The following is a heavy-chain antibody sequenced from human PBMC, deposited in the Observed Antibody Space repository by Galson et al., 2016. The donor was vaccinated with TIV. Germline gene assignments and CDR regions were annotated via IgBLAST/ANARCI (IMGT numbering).Heavy chain of an antibody. CDR3: ARAFETYAFDI. CDR2: ISYDRSEE. CDR1: GFTFGSYD. Sequence: SLRLSCAASGFTFGSYDMHWVRQAPGKGLEWVAIISYDRSEEYFAGSATGRFTISRDNSKNTLYLELNSLRAEDTAIYYCARAFETYAFDIWGQGTLVTVSS. D-gene: IGHD3-9*01. V-gene: IGHV3-30-3*01. J-gene: IGHJ3*02.